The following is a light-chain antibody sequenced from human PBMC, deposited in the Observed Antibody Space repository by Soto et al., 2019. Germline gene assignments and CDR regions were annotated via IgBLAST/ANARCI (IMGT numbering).Light chain of an antibody. CDR2: GAS. J-gene: IGKJ2*01. Sequence: EIVLTQSPGTLSLSPGERSTLSCRASHAVTNNFLAWYQQKPGQARRLVIYGASSRPAGIPDRFSGSGAGTDFTLSISRLEPEDFAVYFCQKYGTSPGTFGQGTKLEIK. CDR3: QKYGTSPGT. CDR1: HAVTNNF. V-gene: IGKV3-20*01.